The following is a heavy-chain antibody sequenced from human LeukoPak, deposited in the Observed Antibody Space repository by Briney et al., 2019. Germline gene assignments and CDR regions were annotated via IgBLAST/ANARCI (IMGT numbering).Heavy chain of an antibody. J-gene: IGHJ4*02. D-gene: IGHD6-13*01. Sequence: PGGSLRLSCAASGFTFSRYWMHWVRQAPGKGLVWVSRINTDGSSTNYADSVKGRFTISRDNAKNTLYLQMNSLRAEDTAVYYCARQHSSSWYYVDYWGQGTLVTVSS. CDR2: INTDGSST. V-gene: IGHV3-74*01. CDR3: ARQHSSSWYYVDY. CDR1: GFTFSRYW.